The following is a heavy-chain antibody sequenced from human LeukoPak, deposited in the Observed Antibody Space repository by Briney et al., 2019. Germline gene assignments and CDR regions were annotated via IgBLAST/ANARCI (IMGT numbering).Heavy chain of an antibody. J-gene: IGHJ6*03. V-gene: IGHV1-18*01. CDR2: ISAYNGNT. CDR1: GYTFTSYG. D-gene: IGHD6-13*01. CDR3: VREGYLGAAANYYYMDV. Sequence: ASVKVSCKASGYTFTSYGISWVRQAPGQGLEWMGWISAYNGNTNYAQKLQGRVTMTTDTSTSTAYMELRSLRSDDTAVYYCVREGYLGAAANYYYMDVWGKGTTVTVSS.